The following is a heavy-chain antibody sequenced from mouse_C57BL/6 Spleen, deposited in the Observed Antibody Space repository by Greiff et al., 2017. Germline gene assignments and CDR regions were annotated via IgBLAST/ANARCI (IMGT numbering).Heavy chain of an antibody. CDR1: GYTFTSYG. CDR3: ARWEGNYDYYAMDY. CDR2: IYPRSGNT. Sequence: QVQLQPSGAELARPGASVTLSCKASGYTFTSYGIRWVKQRTGQGLEWIGEIYPRSGNTYYNEKFKGKATLTADKSSSTAYMELRSLTSEDSAVYVCARWEGNYDYYAMDYWGQGTSVTVSS. V-gene: IGHV1-81*01. J-gene: IGHJ4*01. D-gene: IGHD2-1*01.